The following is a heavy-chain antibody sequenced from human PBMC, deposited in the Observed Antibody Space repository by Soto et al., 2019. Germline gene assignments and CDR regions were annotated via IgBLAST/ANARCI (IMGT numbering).Heavy chain of an antibody. V-gene: IGHV3-23*01. D-gene: IGHD2-15*01. CDR1: SFNLSRSS. CDR2: TGGSGGIT. J-gene: IGHJ2*01. CDR3: ANAIDLKLNFDVFCCPSESCYVLEL. Sequence: GRSLRPTGSASSFNLSRSSMSCARHAPWKGLEWISATGGSGGITYYADSVKGRFTISIDNSKNTLYLQMNSLRAEDTAVYYCANAIDLKLNFDVFCCPSESCYVLELW.